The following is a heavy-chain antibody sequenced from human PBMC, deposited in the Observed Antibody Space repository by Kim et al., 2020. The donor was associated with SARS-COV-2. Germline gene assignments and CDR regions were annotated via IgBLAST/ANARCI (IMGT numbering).Heavy chain of an antibody. J-gene: IGHJ4*02. CDR2: ISGTGGAT. CDR1: GFNTYA. CDR3: VVHHTNWYAIDN. V-gene: IGHV3-23*01. Sequence: GGSLRLSCAASGFNTYAMSWVRQAPGKGLEWVSLISGTGGATFYADSVEGRFTISRDDSQSTLYLQMHSLRVDDTAIYYCVVHHTNWYAIDNWGQGSLVTVSS. D-gene: IGHD1-1*01.